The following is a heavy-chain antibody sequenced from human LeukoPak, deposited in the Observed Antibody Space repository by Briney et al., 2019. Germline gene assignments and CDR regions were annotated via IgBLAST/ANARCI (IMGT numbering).Heavy chain of an antibody. CDR2: IRYDGNNK. Sequence: PGGSLRLSCAASGFTFSGYGMHWVRQAPGKGLEWVAFIRYDGNNKYYADAVKGRFTISRDNSKNTLYLQMNSLRAEDTAVYHCAKERVNGYYAFDLWGQGTMVTVSS. V-gene: IGHV3-30*02. CDR1: GFTFSGYG. CDR3: AKERVNGYYAFDL. J-gene: IGHJ3*01. D-gene: IGHD3-22*01.